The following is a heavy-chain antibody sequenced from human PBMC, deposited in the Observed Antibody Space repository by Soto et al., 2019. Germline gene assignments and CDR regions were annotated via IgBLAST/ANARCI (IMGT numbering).Heavy chain of an antibody. J-gene: IGHJ3*02. CDR2: INSDGSST. D-gene: IGHD1-1*01. Sequence: GGSLRLSCASSVFTFSSYWMHWVRQAPGKGLVWVSRINSDGSSTSYADSVKGRFTISRDNAKNTLYLQMNSLRAEDTAVYYCARGRRYREAFDIWGQGTMVTVSS. CDR1: VFTFSSYW. V-gene: IGHV3-74*01. CDR3: ARGRRYREAFDI.